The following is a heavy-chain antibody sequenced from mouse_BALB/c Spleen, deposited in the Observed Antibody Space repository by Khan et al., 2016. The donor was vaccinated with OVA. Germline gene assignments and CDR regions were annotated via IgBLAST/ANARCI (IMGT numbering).Heavy chain of an antibody. Sequence: MQLEESGGDLVKPGGSLKLSCAASGFTFSSYGMSWVRQTPDKRLEWVATISSGGSYTYYPDSVKGRFTISRDNAKNTLYLQMSSLKSEDTAMYYCSRQGLLPLPKSFLAYWGQGTLVTVAA. CDR2: ISSGGSYT. J-gene: IGHJ3*01. D-gene: IGHD1-2*01. CDR3: SRQGLLPLPKSFLAY. V-gene: IGHV5-6*01. CDR1: GFTFSSYG.